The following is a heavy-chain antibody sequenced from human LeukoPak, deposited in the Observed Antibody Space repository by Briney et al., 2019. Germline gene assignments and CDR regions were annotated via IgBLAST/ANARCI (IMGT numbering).Heavy chain of an antibody. V-gene: IGHV1-69*04. J-gene: IGHJ3*02. D-gene: IGHD5-12*01. Sequence: SVEVSCKASGGTFSSYAITWARQAPGQGLEWMGRIIPILGIANYAQKFQGRVTIIADKSTSTAYMELSSLRSEDTAVYYCARDLYSGHEGNAFDIWGQGTMVTVSS. CDR3: ARDLYSGHEGNAFDI. CDR2: IIPILGIA. CDR1: GGTFSSYA.